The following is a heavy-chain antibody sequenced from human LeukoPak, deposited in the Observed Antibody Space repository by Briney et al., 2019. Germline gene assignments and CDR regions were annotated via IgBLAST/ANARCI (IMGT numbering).Heavy chain of an antibody. CDR1: GFTFRSYA. Sequence: GGSLRLSCAASGFTFRSYAMHWVRQAPGKGLEYVSAISSNGGSTYYANSVKGRFTISRDNSKNTLYLQMSSLRTEDMAVYYCARDRGDYVWGSYRYGAFDIWGQGTMVTVSS. V-gene: IGHV3-64*01. CDR2: ISSNGGST. CDR3: ARDRGDYVWGSYRYGAFDI. J-gene: IGHJ3*02. D-gene: IGHD3-16*02.